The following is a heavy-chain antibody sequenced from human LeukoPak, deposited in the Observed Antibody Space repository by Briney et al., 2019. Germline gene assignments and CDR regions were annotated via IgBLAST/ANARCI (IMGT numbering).Heavy chain of an antibody. J-gene: IGHJ4*02. CDR1: GFTFSTYS. Sequence: GGSLRLSCAASGFTFSTYSMNWVRQAPGKGLEWVSSISSSSTYIDYADSVKGRFTISRDNAKNSLYLQMNSLRADGTAVYYCAKVPYPGIAVAGVDHWGQGTLVTVSS. D-gene: IGHD6-19*01. V-gene: IGHV3-21*01. CDR2: ISSSSTYI. CDR3: AKVPYPGIAVAGVDH.